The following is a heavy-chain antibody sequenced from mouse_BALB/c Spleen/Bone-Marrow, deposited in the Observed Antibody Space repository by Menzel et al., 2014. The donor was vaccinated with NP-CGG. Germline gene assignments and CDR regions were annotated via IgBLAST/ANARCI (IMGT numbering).Heavy chain of an antibody. Sequence: EVKLMESGGGLVQPGGSRKLSCAASGFAFSSFGMHWVRQAPEKGLEWVAYISSGSTTIFYADTMKGRFTISRDNPKNTLFLQMTSLRSEDTAMYYCTRGGNWDDFDYWGQGTTFTVSS. J-gene: IGHJ2*01. CDR2: ISSGSTTI. V-gene: IGHV5-17*02. CDR1: GFAFSSFG. CDR3: TRGGNWDDFDY. D-gene: IGHD4-1*01.